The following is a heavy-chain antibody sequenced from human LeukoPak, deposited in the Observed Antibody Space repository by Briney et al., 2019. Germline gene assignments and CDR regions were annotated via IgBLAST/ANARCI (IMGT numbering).Heavy chain of an antibody. Sequence: PGGSLRLSCVASGFDFSDSSMNWVRQAPGKGLEWVSSISTNKTFIHYADSVRGRFTISRDNAKNSLYLQMNILRAEDTAVYYCARDVAYYGSGNDYYFDYWGQGTLVAVSS. V-gene: IGHV3-21*01. CDR2: ISTNKTFI. CDR1: GFDFSDSS. CDR3: ARDVAYYGSGNDYYFDY. J-gene: IGHJ4*02. D-gene: IGHD3-10*01.